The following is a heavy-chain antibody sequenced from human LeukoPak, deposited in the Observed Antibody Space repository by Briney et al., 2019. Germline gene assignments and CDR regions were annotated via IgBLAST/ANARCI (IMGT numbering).Heavy chain of an antibody. J-gene: IGHJ4*02. CDR1: GGSISSYY. CDR2: IYYSGST. Sequence: SETLSLTCTVSGGSISSYYWSWIRQPPGKGLGWIGYIYYSGSTNYNPSLKSRVTISVDTSKNQFSLKLSSVIAADTAVYYCARGVGAIVDYWGQGTLVTVSS. CDR3: ARGVGAIVDY. V-gene: IGHV4-59*01. D-gene: IGHD1-26*01.